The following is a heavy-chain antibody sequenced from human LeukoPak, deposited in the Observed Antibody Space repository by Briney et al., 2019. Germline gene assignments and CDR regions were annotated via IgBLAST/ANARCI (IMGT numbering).Heavy chain of an antibody. CDR2: ISSNGGST. CDR3: VKDASGSSLIDTYY. V-gene: IGHV3-64D*06. Sequence: GGSLRLSCSASGFTFSSYAMHWVRQAPGKGLEYVSAISSNGGSTYYADSVKGRFTISRGNSKNTLYLQMSSPRAEDTAVYYCVKDASGSSLIDTYYWGQGTLVTVSS. CDR1: GFTFSSYA. J-gene: IGHJ4*02. D-gene: IGHD1-26*01.